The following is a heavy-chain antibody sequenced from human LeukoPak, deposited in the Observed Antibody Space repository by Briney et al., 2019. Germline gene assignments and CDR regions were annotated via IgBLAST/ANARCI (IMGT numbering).Heavy chain of an antibody. V-gene: IGHV4-34*01. J-gene: IGHJ6*03. CDR2: INHSGST. CDR3: ARGRGYCSSTSCYLANYYYYYYMDV. CDR1: GGSFSGYY. D-gene: IGHD2-2*01. Sequence: SETLSLTCAVYGGSFSGYYWSWIRQPPGKGLEWIGEINHSGSTNYNPSLKSRVTISVDTSKNQFSLKLSSLTAADTAVYYCARGRGYCSSTSCYLANYYYYYYMDVWGKGTTVTVSS.